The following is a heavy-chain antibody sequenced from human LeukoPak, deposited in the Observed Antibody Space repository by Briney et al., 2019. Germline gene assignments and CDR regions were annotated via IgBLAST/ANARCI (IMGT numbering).Heavy chain of an antibody. CDR1: GGSISNGGYY. V-gene: IGHV4-31*03. J-gene: IGHJ4*02. CDR2: IYDSGTT. D-gene: IGHD1-14*01. Sequence: SQTLPLTCTVSGGSISNGGYYWSWIRQHPGKGLEWIGYIYDSGTTYYNPALQSRVTISVDTSDNQFSLKLRSLTAADTAVYYCARGGDRRGFDYWGQGTLVTVSS. CDR3: ARGGDRRGFDY.